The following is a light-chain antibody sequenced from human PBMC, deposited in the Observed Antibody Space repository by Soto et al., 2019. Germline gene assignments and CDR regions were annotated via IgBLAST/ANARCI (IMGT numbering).Light chain of an antibody. CDR1: QSLVHSGGDTY. V-gene: IGKV2-30*02. Sequence: DVVMTQSPLSLPVTLGPPASISCGSSQSLVHSGGDTYWTWFQQRPGQSPRRLVYQVSNRVSGLPDRFSGSGSGIYFTLKISCVEADDFGVHYGVQGTHWPPTFGRSTKVEIK. J-gene: IGKJ1*01. CDR2: QVS. CDR3: VQGTHWPPT.